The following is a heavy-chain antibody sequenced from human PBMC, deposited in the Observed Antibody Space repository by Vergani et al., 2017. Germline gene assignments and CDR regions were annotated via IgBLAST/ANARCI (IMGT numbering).Heavy chain of an antibody. CDR3: VRDRGLCAGGRCYTEAWDY. V-gene: IGHV3-30-3*01. J-gene: IGHJ4*02. CDR1: GFALNRHA. CDR2: ISFDGTNE. Sequence: QVQLVESGGGVVQPGTSLRLSCVVSGFALNRHAMYWVRQAPGKGLEWVAGISFDGTNEYYPDLVKGRFTISRDIAKNTLYLQVRSLRLEDTGVYHCVRDRGLCAGGRCYTEAWDYWVQGTPVTVSS. D-gene: IGHD2-2*02.